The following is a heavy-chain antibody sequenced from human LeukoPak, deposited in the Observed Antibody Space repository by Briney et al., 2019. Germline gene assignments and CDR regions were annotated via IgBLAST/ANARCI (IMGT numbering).Heavy chain of an antibody. J-gene: IGHJ4*02. V-gene: IGHV3-48*03. CDR3: ARDWGGYGPTSHNY. CDR1: GFTFSSYE. CDR2: ISSSGSTI. Sequence: GGSLRLSRAASGFTFSSYEMNWVRQAPGKGLEWVSYISSSGSTIYYADSVKGRFTISRDNAKNTLFLQMNSLRAEDTGVYYCARDWGGYGPTSHNYWGQGTLVTVSS. D-gene: IGHD3-16*01.